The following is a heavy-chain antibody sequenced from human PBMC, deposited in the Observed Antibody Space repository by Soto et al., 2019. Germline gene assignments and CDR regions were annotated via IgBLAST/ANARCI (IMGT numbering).Heavy chain of an antibody. CDR3: ARHNGGARDY. CDR1: GYSFTSYW. V-gene: IGHV5-51*01. Sequence: GESLKISCKGSGYSFTSYWIGWVRQMPGKGLEWMGVISPGDSETRYSPSLQGQVTISVDKSISTAYLQWSSLKASDTVMYYCARHNGGARDYWGHGTLVTVS. CDR2: ISPGDSET. J-gene: IGHJ4*01. D-gene: IGHD1-26*01.